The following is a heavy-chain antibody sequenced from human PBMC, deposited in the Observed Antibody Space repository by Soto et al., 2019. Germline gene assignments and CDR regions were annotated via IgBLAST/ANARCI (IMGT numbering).Heavy chain of an antibody. Sequence: QLQESGPGLVKPSETLSLTCTVSGGSISSSSYYWGWIRQPPGKGLEWIGSIYYSGSTYYNPSLKSRVTISVDTSKNQFSLQLSSVTAADTAVYYCARPQQWLVGGNDYWGQGTLVTVSS. J-gene: IGHJ4*02. CDR2: IYYSGST. D-gene: IGHD6-19*01. CDR3: ARPQQWLVGGNDY. V-gene: IGHV4-39*01. CDR1: GGSISSSSYY.